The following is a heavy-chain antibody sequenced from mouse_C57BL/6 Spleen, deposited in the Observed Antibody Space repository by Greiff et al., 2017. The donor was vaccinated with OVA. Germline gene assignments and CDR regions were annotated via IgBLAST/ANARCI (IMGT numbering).Heavy chain of an antibody. D-gene: IGHD4-1*01. J-gene: IGHJ3*01. CDR1: GYTFTSYG. Sequence: QVQLKESGAELARPGASVKLSCKASGYTFTSYGISWVKQRTGQGLEWIGEIYPRSGNTYYNEKFKGKATLTADKSSSTAYMELRSLTSEDSAVYFCARGTGTEGAWFAYWGQGTLVTVSA. CDR3: ARGTGTEGAWFAY. CDR2: IYPRSGNT. V-gene: IGHV1-81*01.